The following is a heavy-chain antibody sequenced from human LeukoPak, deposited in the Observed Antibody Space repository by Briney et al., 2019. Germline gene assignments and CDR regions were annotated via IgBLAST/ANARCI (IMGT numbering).Heavy chain of an antibody. CDR3: AKLKEMATIFDAFDI. D-gene: IGHD5-24*01. J-gene: IGHJ3*02. CDR1: GFTFSSYA. Sequence: PGRSLRLSCAASGFTFSSYAMHWVRQAPGKGLEWVAVISYDGSNKYYADSVKGRFTISRDNSKNTLYLQMNSLRAEDTAVYYCAKLKEMATIFDAFDIWGQGTMVTVSS. CDR2: ISYDGSNK. V-gene: IGHV3-30*18.